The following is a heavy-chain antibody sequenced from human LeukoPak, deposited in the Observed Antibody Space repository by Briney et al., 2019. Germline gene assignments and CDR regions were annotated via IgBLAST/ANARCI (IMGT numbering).Heavy chain of an antibody. Sequence: ASVKVSCKASGYTFTGYYMHWVRQAPGQGLEWMRWINPNSGGTNYAQKFQGRVTMTRDTSISTAYMELSRLRSDDTAVYYCARGLLWFGELLGNWFDPWGQGTLVTVSS. V-gene: IGHV1-2*02. CDR2: INPNSGGT. CDR3: ARGLLWFGELLGNWFDP. CDR1: GYTFTGYY. D-gene: IGHD3-10*01. J-gene: IGHJ5*02.